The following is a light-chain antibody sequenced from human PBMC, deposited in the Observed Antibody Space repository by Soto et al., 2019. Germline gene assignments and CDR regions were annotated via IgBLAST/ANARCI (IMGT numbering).Light chain of an antibody. Sequence: QSVLTQPASVSGSPGQSITISCTGTSSDVGSYNLVSWYQQHPGKAPTLVIYETTKRPSGVSPRFSGSKSGNTAPLTISGLQPEDEADYFCCSYVGSDTPYVFGTGTKVTVL. CDR3: CSYVGSDTPYV. CDR1: SSDVGSYNL. CDR2: ETT. J-gene: IGLJ1*01. V-gene: IGLV2-23*01.